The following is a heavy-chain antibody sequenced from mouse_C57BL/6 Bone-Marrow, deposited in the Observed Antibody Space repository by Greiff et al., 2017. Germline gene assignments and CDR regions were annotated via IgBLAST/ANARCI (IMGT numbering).Heavy chain of an antibody. D-gene: IGHD2-1*01. CDR2: IYPVSGET. Sequence: QVQLKESGAELASPGASVTLSCKASGYTFTDHIMNWVNKRPGQGLEWIGRIYPVSGETNYNQKFMGKATFSVDRSSSTVYMVLNSLTSEDPAVYYCGRGGYGNLFYAMDYGGQGTSVTVSS. V-gene: IGHV1-11*01. CDR3: GRGGYGNLFYAMDY. J-gene: IGHJ4*01. CDR1: GYTFTDHI.